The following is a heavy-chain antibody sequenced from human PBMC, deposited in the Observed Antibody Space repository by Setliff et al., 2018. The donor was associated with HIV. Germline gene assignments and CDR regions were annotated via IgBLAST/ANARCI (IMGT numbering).Heavy chain of an antibody. Sequence: PSETLSLTCAVYGGSFSDYYWSWIRQPPGKGLEWIGEINHSGSTNYNPSLKSRATISVDTSKNQFSLKLTSVTAADTAVYYCARVRIGYYFQRPDYYYMDVWGKGTTVTVSS. CDR2: INHSGST. CDR3: ARVRIGYYFQRPDYYYMDV. CDR1: GGSFSDYY. J-gene: IGHJ6*03. V-gene: IGHV4-34*01. D-gene: IGHD3-22*01.